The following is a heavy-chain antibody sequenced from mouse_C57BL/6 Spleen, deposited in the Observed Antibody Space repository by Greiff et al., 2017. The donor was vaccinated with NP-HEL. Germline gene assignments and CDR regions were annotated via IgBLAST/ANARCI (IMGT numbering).Heavy chain of an antibody. CDR2: INPNNGGT. CDR1: GYTFTDYY. V-gene: IGHV1-26*01. CDR3: ARTVYSNFDY. Sequence: EVQLQQSGPELVKPGASVKISCKASGYTFTDYYMNWVKQSHGKSLEWIGDINPNNGGTSYNQKFKGKATLTVDKSSSTAYMELRSLTSEDSAVYCCARTVYSNFDYWGQGTTLTVSS. J-gene: IGHJ2*01. D-gene: IGHD2-5*01.